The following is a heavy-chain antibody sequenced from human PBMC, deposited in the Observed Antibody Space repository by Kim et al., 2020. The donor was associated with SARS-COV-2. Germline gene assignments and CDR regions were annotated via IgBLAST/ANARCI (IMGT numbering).Heavy chain of an antibody. CDR3: ARHGVQQLVSDYYYGMDV. Sequence: KNRDTISVDTSKNQFSLKLSSVTAADTAVYYCARHGVQQLVSDYYYGMDVWGQGTTVTVSS. V-gene: IGHV4-39*01. D-gene: IGHD6-13*01. J-gene: IGHJ6*02.